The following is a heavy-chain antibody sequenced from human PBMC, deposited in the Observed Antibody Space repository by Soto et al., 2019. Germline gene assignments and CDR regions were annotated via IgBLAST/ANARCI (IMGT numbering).Heavy chain of an antibody. CDR2: TYYRSKWYN. J-gene: IGHJ6*02. CDR3: ARDPQGIAVAAFYYYGMDV. V-gene: IGHV6-1*01. Sequence: SQTLSLTCAISGDSVSSNSAAWNWIRQSPSRGLEWLGRTYYRSKWYNDYAVSVKSRITTNPDTSKNQFSLQLNSVTPEDTAVYYCARDPQGIAVAAFYYYGMDVWGQGTTVTVSS. D-gene: IGHD6-19*01. CDR1: GDSVSSNSAA.